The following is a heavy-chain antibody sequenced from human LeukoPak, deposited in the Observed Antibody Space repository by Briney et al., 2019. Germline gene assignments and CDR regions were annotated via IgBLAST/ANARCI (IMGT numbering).Heavy chain of an antibody. Sequence: ASVKVSCKVSGYTLTELSVHWVRQAPGKGLEWMGNFDPKDGDTIYAQRFQGRVTMTEDTSTHTAYMELSSLRSEDTAVYYCAMIDVVGPTYTYWGQGTLVTVSS. J-gene: IGHJ4*02. CDR3: AMIDVVGPTYTY. CDR1: GYTLTELS. D-gene: IGHD1-26*01. CDR2: FDPKDGDT. V-gene: IGHV1-24*01.